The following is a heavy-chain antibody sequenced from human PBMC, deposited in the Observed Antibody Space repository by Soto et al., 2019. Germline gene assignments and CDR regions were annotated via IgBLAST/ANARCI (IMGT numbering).Heavy chain of an antibody. CDR3: ARDKHYSSSWPLDY. CDR1: GFTFSDYY. Sequence: XESLSLTCAASGFTFSDYYMSWIRQAPGKGLEWVSYISSSSSYTNYADSVKGRFTISRDNAKNSLYLQMNSLRAEDTAVYYCARDKHYSSSWPLDYWGQGTLVTVSS. J-gene: IGHJ4*02. CDR2: ISSSSSYT. V-gene: IGHV3-11*06. D-gene: IGHD6-13*01.